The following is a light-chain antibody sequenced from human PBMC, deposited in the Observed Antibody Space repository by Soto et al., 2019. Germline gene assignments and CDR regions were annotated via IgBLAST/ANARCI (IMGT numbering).Light chain of an antibody. CDR2: DAS. J-gene: IGKJ2*01. CDR1: QSVSSSY. V-gene: IGKV3-20*01. Sequence: EIVLTQSPGTLSLPPGERATLSCRAGQSVSSSYLAWYQQKPGQAPRLLIYDASSRATGIPDRFSGSGSGTDFTLTISRLKPEDRALYLCQQDGSSPHTCGQGTKLVIK. CDR3: QQDGSSPHT.